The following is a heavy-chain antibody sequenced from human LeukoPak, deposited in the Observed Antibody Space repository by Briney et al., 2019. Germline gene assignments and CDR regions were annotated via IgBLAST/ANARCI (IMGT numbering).Heavy chain of an antibody. J-gene: IGHJ4*02. CDR2: INPNSGGT. CDR3: ARVKCSSTSCSRQYYFDY. CDR1: GYTFTGYY. D-gene: IGHD2-2*01. V-gene: IGHV1-2*02. Sequence: ASVKVSCKASGYTFTGYYMHWVRQAPGQGLEWMGWINPNSGGTNYAQKFQGRVTMTRDTSISTAYMELSRLRSDDTAVYYCARVKCSSTSCSRQYYFDYWGQGTLVTVSS.